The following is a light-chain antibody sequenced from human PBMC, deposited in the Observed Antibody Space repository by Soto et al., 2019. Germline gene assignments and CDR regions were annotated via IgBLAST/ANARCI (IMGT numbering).Light chain of an antibody. Sequence: QSALTQPPSASGSPGQSVTISCTGTSSDVGGYKYVSWYQQHPGKAPKLMIFEVNKRPSGVPDRFSGSKSGNTASLTVSGLQAEHEADYYCSSYAGINNLGVFGTGTKLTAL. CDR3: SSYAGINNLGV. CDR1: SSDVGGYKY. V-gene: IGLV2-8*01. J-gene: IGLJ1*01. CDR2: EVN.